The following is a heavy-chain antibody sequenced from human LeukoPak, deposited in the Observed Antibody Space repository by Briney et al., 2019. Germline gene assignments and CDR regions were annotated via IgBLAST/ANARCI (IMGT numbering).Heavy chain of an antibody. D-gene: IGHD3-10*01. CDR1: GYSISSGYY. CDR3: ARDNYYSPPDY. J-gene: IGHJ4*02. V-gene: IGHV4-38-2*02. Sequence: SETLSLTCTVSGYSISSGYYWGWIRQPPGKGLEWIGSIYHSGSTCYNPSLKSRVTISVDTSKNQFSLKLSSVTAADTAVYYCARDNYYSPPDYWGQGTLVTVSS. CDR2: IYHSGST.